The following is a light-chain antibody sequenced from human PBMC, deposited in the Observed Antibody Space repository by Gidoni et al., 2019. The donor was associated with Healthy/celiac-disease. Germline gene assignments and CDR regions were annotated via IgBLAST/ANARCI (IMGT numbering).Light chain of an antibody. Sequence: EIVLTPSPATLSLSPGERATHSCKASQSVSSYLAWSQQIPGQAPRLLIYDASNRATGIPARFSGSGSWTDFTLIISSLQPEDFAVYYCQQRSNCLTFGGXTKVEIK. J-gene: IGKJ4*01. CDR2: DAS. CDR3: QQRSNCLT. CDR1: QSVSSY. V-gene: IGKV3-11*01.